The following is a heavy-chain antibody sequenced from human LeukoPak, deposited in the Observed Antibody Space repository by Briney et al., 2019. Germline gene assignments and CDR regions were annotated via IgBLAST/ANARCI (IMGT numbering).Heavy chain of an antibody. V-gene: IGHV1-2*02. CDR3: ARGSRSYGGKWFDP. CDR1: GYTFTGYY. J-gene: IGHJ5*02. Sequence: ASVKVSCKASGYTFTGYYMHWVRQAPGQGLEWMGWINPNSCGTNYAQKFQGRVTMTRDTSISTAYMELSRLRSDDTAVYYCARGSRSYGGKWFDPWGQGTLVTVSS. CDR2: INPNSCGT. D-gene: IGHD5-18*01.